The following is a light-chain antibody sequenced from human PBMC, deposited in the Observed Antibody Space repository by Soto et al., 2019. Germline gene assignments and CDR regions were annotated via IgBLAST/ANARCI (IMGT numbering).Light chain of an antibody. CDR2: EVS. V-gene: IGLV2-8*01. Sequence: QSALTQPPSASGSAGQSVTISCPGTSTDVGGYNYVSWYQQHPGKAPKLMIYEVSKRPSGVPDRFSGSKSGNTASLTVSGLQAEDEADYYCSSYAGNNIHYVFGTGTKLTVL. CDR3: SSYAGNNIHYV. J-gene: IGLJ1*01. CDR1: STDVGGYNY.